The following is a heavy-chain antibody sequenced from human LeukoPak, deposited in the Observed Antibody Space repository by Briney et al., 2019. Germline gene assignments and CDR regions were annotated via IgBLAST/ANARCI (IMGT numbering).Heavy chain of an antibody. CDR2: INHSGST. V-gene: IGHV4-34*01. J-gene: IGHJ6*02. CDR3: ARGGYSYAQDV. D-gene: IGHD5-18*01. Sequence: SETLSLTCAVYGGSFSGYYWSWIRQPPGKGLEWIGEINHSGSTNYNPSLKSRVTISVDTSKNQFSLKLSSVTAADAAVYYCARGGYSYAQDVWGQGTTVTVSS. CDR1: GGSFSGYY.